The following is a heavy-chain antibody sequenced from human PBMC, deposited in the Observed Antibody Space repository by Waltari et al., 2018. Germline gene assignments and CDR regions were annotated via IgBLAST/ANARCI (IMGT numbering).Heavy chain of an antibody. CDR1: CCSIRSYY. J-gene: IGHJ4*02. Sequence: QVQLQESGPGLAKPSETLSLTCPVSCCSIRSYYCSCIRQPPGKGLEWIGYIYSSGSTTNNPSLKSRVIISVDTSKNQFSLKVRSMTAADTAVYYCARDRGYQDYWGQGTLVTVSS. CDR3: ARDRGYQDY. D-gene: IGHD3-10*01. CDR2: IYSSGST. V-gene: IGHV4-59*01.